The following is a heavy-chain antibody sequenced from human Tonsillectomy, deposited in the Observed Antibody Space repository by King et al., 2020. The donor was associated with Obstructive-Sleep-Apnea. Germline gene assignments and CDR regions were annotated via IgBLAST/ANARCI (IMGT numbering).Heavy chain of an antibody. D-gene: IGHD2-15*01. CDR1: GFTFSSYA. V-gene: IGHV3-23*04. CDR3: ASGLEGYCSGGRCFVFDY. CDR2: ISGRGGST. Sequence: VQLVESGGVLVQPGGSLRLSCAASGFTFSSYAMSWVRQAPGKGLEWVSAISGRGGSTYYADSVKGRFTISRDNFKNTLYLQMNSLRAEDTAVYYCASGLEGYCSGGRCFVFDYWGQGTLVTVSA. J-gene: IGHJ4*02.